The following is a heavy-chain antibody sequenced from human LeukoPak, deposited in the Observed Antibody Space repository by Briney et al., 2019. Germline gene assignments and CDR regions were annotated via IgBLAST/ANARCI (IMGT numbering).Heavy chain of an antibody. J-gene: IGHJ5*02. CDR3: ARGSGRQYCSSTSCGPNWFDP. V-gene: IGHV4-38-2*02. CDR2: IYHSGST. D-gene: IGHD2-2*01. CDR1: AYSISSDYY. Sequence: SETLSLTCTVSAYSISSDYYWGWIRQPPGRGLEWIGSIYHSGSTYYNPSLKSRVTISVDTSKNQFSLKLSSVTAADTAVYYCARGSGRQYCSSTSCGPNWFDPWGQGTLVTVSS.